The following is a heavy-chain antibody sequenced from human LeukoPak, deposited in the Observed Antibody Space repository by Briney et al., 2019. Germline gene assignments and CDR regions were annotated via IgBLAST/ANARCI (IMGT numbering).Heavy chain of an antibody. CDR1: GFTFSSYA. CDR2: ISGSGGST. D-gene: IGHD1-26*01. V-gene: IGHV3-23*01. Sequence: PGRSLRLSCAASGFTFSSYAMSWVRQAPGKGLEWVSAISGSGGSTYYADSVKGRFTISRDNSKNTLYLQMNSLRAEVTAVYYCAKAWSGSYYYYYYYYMDVWGKGTTVTVSS. CDR3: AKAWSGSYYYYYYYYMDV. J-gene: IGHJ6*03.